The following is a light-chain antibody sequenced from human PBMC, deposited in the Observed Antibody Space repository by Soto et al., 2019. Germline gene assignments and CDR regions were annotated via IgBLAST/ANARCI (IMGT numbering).Light chain of an antibody. V-gene: IGLV1-47*01. Sequence: QSVLTQPPSASGTPGQRVTISCSGSSSNIGSNYVYWYQQLPGTAPKLLIYRNNQRPSGVPDRFSGSKSGTSASLAINGLRSEDEADYYCAAWDDSLSALVFGGGTKLTVL. CDR1: SSNIGSNY. J-gene: IGLJ2*01. CDR2: RNN. CDR3: AAWDDSLSALV.